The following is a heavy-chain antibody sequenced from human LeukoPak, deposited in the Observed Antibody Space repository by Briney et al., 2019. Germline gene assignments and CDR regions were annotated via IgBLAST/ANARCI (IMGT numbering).Heavy chain of an antibody. CDR1: GLPFSSYA. V-gene: IGHV3-23*01. J-gene: IGHJ1*01. CDR2: IIGSGGST. D-gene: IGHD1-26*01. CDR3: AKEVDGASGTKIGYFQH. Sequence: GGSLRFSGAASGLPFSSYAMSWVRQAQGKGLEGVSAIIGSGGSTYYADSVKGRLTISRDNSKNTLYLQMNSLRAEDTAVYYCAKEVDGASGTKIGYFQHWGQGTLVIVSS.